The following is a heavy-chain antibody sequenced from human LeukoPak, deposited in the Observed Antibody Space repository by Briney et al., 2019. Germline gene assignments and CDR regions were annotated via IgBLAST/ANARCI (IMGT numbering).Heavy chain of an antibody. CDR3: ARGEAGDIVVVPAALGT. CDR1: GFTFSSFS. J-gene: IGHJ4*02. V-gene: IGHV3-48*01. D-gene: IGHD2-2*01. Sequence: GGSLRLSCAASGFTFSSFSMNWVRQAPGKGLEWVSYISSSSSTIYYADSVKGRFTISRDNAKNSLYLQMNSLRAEDTAVYYCARGEAGDIVVVPAALGTWGQGTLVTVSS. CDR2: ISSSSSTI.